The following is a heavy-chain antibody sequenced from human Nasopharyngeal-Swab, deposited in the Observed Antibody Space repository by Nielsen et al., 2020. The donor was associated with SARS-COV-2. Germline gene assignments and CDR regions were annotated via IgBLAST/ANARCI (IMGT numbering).Heavy chain of an antibody. CDR3: ARGADYYDFWSGYPSGMDA. Sequence: SETLSLTCTVSGGSISSYYWSWIRQPAGKGLEWIGRIYTSGSTNYNPSLKSRVTMSVDTSKNQFSLKLSSVTAADTAVYYCARGADYYDFWSGYPSGMDAWGQGTTVTVSS. CDR2: IYTSGST. CDR1: GGSISSYY. V-gene: IGHV4-4*07. D-gene: IGHD3-3*01. J-gene: IGHJ6*02.